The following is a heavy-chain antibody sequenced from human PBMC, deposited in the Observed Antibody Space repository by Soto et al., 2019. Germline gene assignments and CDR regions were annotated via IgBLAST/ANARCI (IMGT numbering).Heavy chain of an antibody. J-gene: IGHJ6*02. V-gene: IGHV1-69*01. D-gene: IGHD3-22*01. Sequence: QVQLVQSGAEVKKPGSSVKVSCKASGGTFSSYAISWVRQAPGQGLEWMGGIIPIFGTANYAQKFQGRVTITADESTSTAYMELSSLRSEDTAVYYCARVGGNYDCSGAYYYYGMDVWGQGTTVTVSS. CDR1: GGTFSSYA. CDR3: ARVGGNYDCSGAYYYYGMDV. CDR2: IIPIFGTA.